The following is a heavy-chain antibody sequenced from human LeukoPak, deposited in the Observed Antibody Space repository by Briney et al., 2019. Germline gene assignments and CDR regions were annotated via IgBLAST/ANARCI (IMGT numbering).Heavy chain of an antibody. Sequence: SETLSLTCTVSGGSISSYYWSWIRQPPGKGLEWIGYIYYSGSTNYNPSLKSRVTTSVDTSKKQFSLKLSSVTAADTAVYYCARGGDSSGYYYPVFDYWGQGTLVTVSS. D-gene: IGHD3-22*01. V-gene: IGHV4-59*01. CDR2: IYYSGST. CDR1: GGSISSYY. CDR3: ARGGDSSGYYYPVFDY. J-gene: IGHJ4*02.